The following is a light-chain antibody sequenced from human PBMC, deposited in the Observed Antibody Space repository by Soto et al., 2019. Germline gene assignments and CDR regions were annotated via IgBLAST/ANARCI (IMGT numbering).Light chain of an antibody. J-gene: IGKJ5*01. Sequence: AIQLTQSPSSLSASVGDRVTITCRASQGISSALAWYQQKPGKAPKLLIYDASSLESGVPSRFSGSGSGTDFTLTISSLQPEDFATYYCQQFNNFSITFGQGTRLEIK. CDR2: DAS. CDR3: QQFNNFSIT. CDR1: QGISSA. V-gene: IGKV1D-13*01.